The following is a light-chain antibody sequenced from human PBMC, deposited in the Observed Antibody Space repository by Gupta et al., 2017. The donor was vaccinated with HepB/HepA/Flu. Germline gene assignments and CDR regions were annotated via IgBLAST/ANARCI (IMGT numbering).Light chain of an antibody. Sequence: QSALTPPPAVSGSPGQSVTISSTGISDDVGSYNRVSWYQQSPGTVPKLMIFEVSKRPSGVPYRFSGSNSGNTAFLTISGLQAEDEADYYCSSYTSSSIVTFGGGTKLTVL. J-gene: IGLJ2*01. V-gene: IGLV2-18*02. CDR2: EVS. CDR3: SSYTSSSIVT. CDR1: SDDVGSYNR.